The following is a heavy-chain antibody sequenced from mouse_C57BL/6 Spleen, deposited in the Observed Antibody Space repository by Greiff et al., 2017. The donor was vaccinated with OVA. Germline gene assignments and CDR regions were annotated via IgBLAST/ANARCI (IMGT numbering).Heavy chain of an antibody. D-gene: IGHD1-1*01. J-gene: IGHJ2*01. CDR1: GYTFTSYW. Sequence: QVQLKQPGAELVKPGASVKMSCKASGYTFTSYWITWVKQRPGQGLEWMGDIYPGSGSTNYNEKIKSKATLTVDTSSSTAYLQPSRLTSEDSAVYYCARSRYYYGSRGYFDYWGQGTTLTVSS. V-gene: IGHV1-55*01. CDR3: ARSRYYYGSRGYFDY. CDR2: IYPGSGST.